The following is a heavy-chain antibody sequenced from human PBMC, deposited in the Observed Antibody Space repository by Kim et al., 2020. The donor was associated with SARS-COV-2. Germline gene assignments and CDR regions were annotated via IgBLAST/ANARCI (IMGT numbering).Heavy chain of an antibody. Sequence: GGSLRLSCAASGFTFSSYSMNWVRQAPGKGLEWVSYISSSSSTIYYADSVKGRFTISRDNAKNSLYLQMNSLRDEDTAVYYCARETITYSYGWDFDYWGQGTLVTVSS. CDR2: ISSSSSTI. CDR1: GFTFSSYS. D-gene: IGHD5-18*01. V-gene: IGHV3-48*02. J-gene: IGHJ4*02. CDR3: ARETITYSYGWDFDY.